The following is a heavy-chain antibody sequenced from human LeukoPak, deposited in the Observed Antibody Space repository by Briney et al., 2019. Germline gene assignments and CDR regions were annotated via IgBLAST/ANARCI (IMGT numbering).Heavy chain of an antibody. Sequence: GASVKVSCKASGGTFSSYAISWVRQAPGQGLEWMGIINPSGGSTSYAQKFQGRVTMTRDMSTSTVYMELSSLRSEDTAVYYCARSQARRFDPWGQGTLVTVSS. CDR3: ARSQARRFDP. V-gene: IGHV1-46*01. CDR2: INPSGGST. J-gene: IGHJ5*02. D-gene: IGHD5-12*01. CDR1: GGTFSSYA.